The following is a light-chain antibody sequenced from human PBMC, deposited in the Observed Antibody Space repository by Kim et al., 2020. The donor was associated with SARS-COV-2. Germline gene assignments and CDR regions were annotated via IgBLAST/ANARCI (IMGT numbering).Light chain of an antibody. CDR3: KKYDSAPWA. Sequence: AAVGDRVTMTWRAGHGIRNYLAWYQQKPGKVPKLRIGAAATGQEGVPSRCSGRGSGTDFAHTKSSLKPEDVSTYDCKKYDSAPWAFGQGTKVDIK. CDR1: HGIRNY. J-gene: IGKJ1*01. V-gene: IGKV1-27*01. CDR2: AAA.